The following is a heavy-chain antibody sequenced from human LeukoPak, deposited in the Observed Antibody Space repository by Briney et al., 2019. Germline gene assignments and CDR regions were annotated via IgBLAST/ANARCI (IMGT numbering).Heavy chain of an antibody. CDR2: IKSKTDGGTT. D-gene: IGHD2-2*01. J-gene: IGHJ4*02. V-gene: IGHV3-15*01. Sequence: GGSLRLSCAASGFTFSNAWMSWVHQAPGKGLEWVGRIKSKTDGGTTDYAAPVKGRFTISRDDSKNTPYLQMNSLKTEDTAVYYCTTYCSSTSCYPDYWGQGTLVTVSS. CDR3: TTYCSSTSCYPDY. CDR1: GFTFSNAW.